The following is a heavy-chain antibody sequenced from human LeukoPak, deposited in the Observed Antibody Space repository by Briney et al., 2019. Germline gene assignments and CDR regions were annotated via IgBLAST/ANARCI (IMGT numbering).Heavy chain of an antibody. V-gene: IGHV1-18*01. CDR3: ARRRSEEFDFDC. CDR1: GYIFSTYG. D-gene: IGHD6-19*01. CDR2: ISGYNGNT. Sequence: ASVKVSCKASGYIFSTYGISWVRQAPGQGLEWMGCISGYNGNTNYGQKLQGRVTMTTDTSTSTAYMELRSLRSDDTAVYYCARRRSEEFDFDCWGQGTLVTVSS. J-gene: IGHJ4*02.